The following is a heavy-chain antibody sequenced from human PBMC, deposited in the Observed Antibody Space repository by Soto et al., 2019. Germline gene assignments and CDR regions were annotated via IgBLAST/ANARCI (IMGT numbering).Heavy chain of an antibody. CDR1: GYTFTSYD. D-gene: IGHD3-3*01. CDR2: MNPNSGNT. CDR3: ARGAPVDFGVVMPPYYFDY. J-gene: IGHJ4*02. V-gene: IGHV1-8*01. Sequence: EASVKVSCTASGYTFTSYDINWVRQATGQGLEWMGWMNPNSGNTGYAQKFQGRVTMTRNTSASTAYMELSSLRSEDTAVYYCARGAPVDFGVVMPPYYFDYWGQGTLVTVSS.